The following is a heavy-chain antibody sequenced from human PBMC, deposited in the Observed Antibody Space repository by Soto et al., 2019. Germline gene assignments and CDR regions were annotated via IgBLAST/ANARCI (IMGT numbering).Heavy chain of an antibody. D-gene: IGHD6-25*01. CDR2: INVVNGET. J-gene: IGHJ5*02. CDR3: ARERCSGSFGTNDP. Sequence: QVQLVQSGAEVKKPGASVKVSCKASGYTFTRHAMHWVRQAPGQRLEWMGWINVVNGETEFSQKFQGRVTITRDTSARTVFMELSSLTPEDTAVYYCARERCSGSFGTNDPWGQGTLVTVSS. CDR1: GYTFTRHA. V-gene: IGHV1-3*01.